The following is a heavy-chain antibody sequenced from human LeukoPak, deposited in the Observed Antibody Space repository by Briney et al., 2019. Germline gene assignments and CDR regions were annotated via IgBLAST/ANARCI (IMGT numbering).Heavy chain of an antibody. CDR2: IYYSGST. D-gene: IGHD3-3*01. CDR1: GGSFSGYY. J-gene: IGHJ4*02. V-gene: IGHV4-59*08. CDR3: ARLDDFWSGQFDY. Sequence: SETLSLTCAVYGGSFSGYYWSWIRQPPGKGLEWIGYIYYSGSTNYNPSLKSRVTISVDTSKNQFSLKLSSVTAADTAVYYCARLDDFWSGQFDYWGQGTLVTVSS.